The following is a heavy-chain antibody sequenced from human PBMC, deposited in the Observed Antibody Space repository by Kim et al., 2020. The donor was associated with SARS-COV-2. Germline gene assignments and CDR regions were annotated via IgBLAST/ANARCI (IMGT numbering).Heavy chain of an antibody. Sequence: GGSLRLSCAASGFTVSSNYMSWVRQAPGKGLEWVSVIYSGGSTYYADSVKGRFSISRDNSKNTLYLQMNSLRAEDTAVYYCARVIYDILTGSDAFDIWG. CDR1: GFTVSSNY. V-gene: IGHV3-53*01. CDR3: ARVIYDILTGSDAFDI. D-gene: IGHD3-9*01. J-gene: IGHJ3*02. CDR2: IYSGGST.